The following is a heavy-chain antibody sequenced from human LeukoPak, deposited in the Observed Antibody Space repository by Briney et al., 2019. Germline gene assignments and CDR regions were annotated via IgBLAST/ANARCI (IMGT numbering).Heavy chain of an antibody. D-gene: IGHD3-22*01. Sequence: GGSLRLSCAASGFTVSSNYMSWVRQAPGKGLEWVSVIYSGGSTYYADSVKGRFTISRDNSKNTLYLQMNSLRAEDTAVYYCARGPFSYYDSSGQGSDAFDIWGQGTMVTVSS. J-gene: IGHJ3*02. CDR1: GFTVSSNY. CDR3: ARGPFSYYDSSGQGSDAFDI. CDR2: IYSGGST. V-gene: IGHV3-53*01.